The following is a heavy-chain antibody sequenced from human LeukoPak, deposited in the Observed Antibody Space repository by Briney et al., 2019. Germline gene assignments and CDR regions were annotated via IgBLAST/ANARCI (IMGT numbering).Heavy chain of an antibody. V-gene: IGHV3-23*01. Sequence: PGRSLRLSWAVSGLYFSNYAMTWVRQPPGKGREWVSTVNSNDRPYYADSVKGRFTISRDNSKNTLYLQMNTLRVEDTALYYCAKARAAVVEAAINYWGQGILVTVSP. CDR2: VNSNDRP. CDR3: AKARAAVVEAAINY. J-gene: IGHJ4*02. D-gene: IGHD2-15*01. CDR1: GLYFSNYA.